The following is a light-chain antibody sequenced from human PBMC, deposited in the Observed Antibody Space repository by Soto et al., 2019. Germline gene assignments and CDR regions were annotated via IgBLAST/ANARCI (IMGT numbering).Light chain of an antibody. CDR1: QSVSSN. V-gene: IGKV3-15*01. CDR3: QQYNNWPRT. J-gene: IGKJ1*01. Sequence: EIVMTQSPATLSVSPGERATLSCRASQSVSSNLAWYQQKPGQAPRLLIYGASTRATGIPARFSGSGSGTEFNLTISSLQTEDFAVYYCQQYNNWPRTFGQGTEVEIK. CDR2: GAS.